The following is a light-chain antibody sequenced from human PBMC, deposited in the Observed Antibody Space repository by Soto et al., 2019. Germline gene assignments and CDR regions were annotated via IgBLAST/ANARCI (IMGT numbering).Light chain of an antibody. Sequence: QSVLTQPPSASGTPGQRVTIFCSGATSNIEDNYVYWYQQLPGTAPKLLIYKNNQRPSGVPDRFSGSRSGTSASLVISGLQSADEADYYCGARLNSLSRSWVFGGGTKLTVL. V-gene: IGLV1-47*01. CDR2: KNN. CDR1: TSNIEDNY. J-gene: IGLJ3*02. CDR3: GARLNSLSRSWV.